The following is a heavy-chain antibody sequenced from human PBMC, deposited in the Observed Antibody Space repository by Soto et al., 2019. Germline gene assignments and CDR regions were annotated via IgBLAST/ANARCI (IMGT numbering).Heavy chain of an antibody. CDR1: GGSISSSSYY. J-gene: IGHJ6*02. Sequence: SETLSLTCTVSGGSISSSSYYWGWIRQPPGKGLEWIGSIYYSGSTYYNPSLKSRVTISVDTSKNQFSQKLSSVTAADTAVYYCARHTGNWNYVYWYYYYGMDVWGQGTTVTVSS. CDR3: ARHTGNWNYVYWYYYYGMDV. D-gene: IGHD1-7*01. CDR2: IYYSGST. V-gene: IGHV4-39*01.